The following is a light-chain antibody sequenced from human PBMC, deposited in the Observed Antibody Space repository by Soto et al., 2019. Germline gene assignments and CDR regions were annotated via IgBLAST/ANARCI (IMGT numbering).Light chain of an antibody. CDR3: RSYTSSSTLV. V-gene: IGLV2-14*01. CDR1: SSDVGGYNY. Sequence: QSALTQPASVSGSPGQSITISCTGTSSDVGGYNYVSWYQQHPDKAPKLMIYEVNNRPSGVSNRFSGSKSGNTASLTISGLQAEDEADYYCRSYTSSSTLVFGAGTKLTVL. CDR2: EVN. J-gene: IGLJ1*01.